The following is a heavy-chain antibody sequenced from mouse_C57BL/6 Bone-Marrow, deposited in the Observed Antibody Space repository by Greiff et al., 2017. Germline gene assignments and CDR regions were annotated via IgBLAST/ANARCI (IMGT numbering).Heavy chain of an antibody. CDR3: ARENYGTWYFDV. D-gene: IGHD1-1*01. Sequence: VQLQQPGAELVMPGASVKLSCKASGYTFTSYWMHWVKQRPGQGLEWIGEIDPSDSYTNYNQKLKGKSTLTVDKSSRTAYMQLSSLTSEDSAVYYCARENYGTWYFDVWGTVTTVTVSS. V-gene: IGHV1-69*01. CDR1: GYTFTSYW. J-gene: IGHJ1*03. CDR2: IDPSDSYT.